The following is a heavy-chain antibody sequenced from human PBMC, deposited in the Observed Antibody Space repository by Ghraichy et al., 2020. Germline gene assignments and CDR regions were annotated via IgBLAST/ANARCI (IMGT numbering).Heavy chain of an antibody. D-gene: IGHD3-22*01. V-gene: IGHV3-7*01. CDR3: ARDPVDYYDSSGAYDY. J-gene: IGHJ4*02. Sequence: LSLTCAASGFTFSSYWMSWVRQAPGKGLEWVANIKQDGSEKYYVDSVKGRFTISRDNAKNSLYLQMNSLRAEDTAVYYCARDPVDYYDSSGAYDYWGQGTRVTVSS. CDR2: IKQDGSEK. CDR1: GFTFSSYW.